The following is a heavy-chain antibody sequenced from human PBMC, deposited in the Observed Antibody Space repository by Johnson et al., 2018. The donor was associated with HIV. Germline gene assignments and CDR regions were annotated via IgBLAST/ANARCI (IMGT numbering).Heavy chain of an antibody. D-gene: IGHD6-13*01. Sequence: MQLVESGGGLVQPGGSLRLSCAASGFTFSSYDMHWVRHATGKGLEWVSGIGSTGDTYYPGSVKGRLPISRQNAKNSLYLQMNSLRAGDTAVYYCARGFEVAAGWGAFDIWGQGTMVTVSS. CDR1: GFTFSSYD. J-gene: IGHJ3*02. CDR3: ARGFEVAAGWGAFDI. CDR2: IGSTGDT. V-gene: IGHV3-13*04.